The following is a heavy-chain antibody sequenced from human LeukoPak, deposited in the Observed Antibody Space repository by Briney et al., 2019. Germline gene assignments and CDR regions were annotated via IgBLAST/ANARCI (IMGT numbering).Heavy chain of an antibody. J-gene: IGHJ4*02. CDR3: ARGYSRYYYDTPFDY. CDR1: GFIFSNYD. Sequence: GGSLRLSCTASGFIFSNYDLNWVRQAPGKGLEWVSYIDSSGSTMLYADSVKGRFTISRDNAKNSLYLQMNSLRAEDTAVYYCARGYSRYYYDTPFDYWGQGTLVTVSS. D-gene: IGHD3-22*01. V-gene: IGHV3-48*03. CDR2: IDSSGSTM.